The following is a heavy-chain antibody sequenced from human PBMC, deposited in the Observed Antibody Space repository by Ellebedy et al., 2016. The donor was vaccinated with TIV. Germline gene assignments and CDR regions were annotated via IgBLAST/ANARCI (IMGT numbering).Heavy chain of an antibody. D-gene: IGHD3-10*01. V-gene: IGHV3-53*01. Sequence: GESLKISXAVSGFSVSSSYMNWVRQAPGKGLDWVSIIYRGGDIDYADSVKGRFTTSRGNSKNTLHLQMDSLRVEDTAVYYCAKEEGFYGSGRGAFNIWGQGTTVTVSS. J-gene: IGHJ3*02. CDR1: GFSVSSSY. CDR3: AKEEGFYGSGRGAFNI. CDR2: IYRGGDI.